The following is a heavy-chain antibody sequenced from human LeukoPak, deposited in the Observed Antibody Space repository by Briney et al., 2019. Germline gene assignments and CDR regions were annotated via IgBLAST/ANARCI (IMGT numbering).Heavy chain of an antibody. CDR1: GFTFSSYE. CDR2: ISSSGSTT. V-gene: IGHV3-48*03. Sequence: QSGGSLRLSCAASGFTFSSYEMNWVRQAPGKGLEWVSYISSSGSTTYYADSVKGRSTISRDNARNSLYLQMNSLRAEDTAVYYCAAVTTTGVWYFDYWGQGTLVTVSS. CDR3: AAVTTTGVWYFDY. J-gene: IGHJ4*02. D-gene: IGHD4-11*01.